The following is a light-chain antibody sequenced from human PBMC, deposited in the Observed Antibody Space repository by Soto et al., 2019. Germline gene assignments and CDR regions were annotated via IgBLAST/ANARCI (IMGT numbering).Light chain of an antibody. CDR2: AAS. V-gene: IGKV1-39*01. Sequence: DIPMTQSPSSLSASVGDRVTITCRASQSISSYLNWYQQKPGKAPKLLIYAASSLQSGVPSRFSGSGSGTDFTLSISSLQTADFATYYCQQSYRTPLTFGGGTKVETK. J-gene: IGKJ4*01. CDR1: QSISSY. CDR3: QQSYRTPLT.